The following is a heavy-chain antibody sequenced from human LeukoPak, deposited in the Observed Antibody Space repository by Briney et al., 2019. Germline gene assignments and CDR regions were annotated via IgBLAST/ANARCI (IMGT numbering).Heavy chain of an antibody. CDR1: GDSVTDNY. Sequence: SETLSLTCTVSGDSVTDNYWSWIRQPPGKGLEWIGYVYNTETTNHNPSLKSRVTISLGTSRNQFSLKLTSVTAADTAVYYCTRDTVDTLSWFFDLWGRGILVTVS. CDR3: TRDTVDTLSWFFDL. J-gene: IGHJ2*01. D-gene: IGHD5-18*01. CDR2: VYNTETT. V-gene: IGHV4-59*02.